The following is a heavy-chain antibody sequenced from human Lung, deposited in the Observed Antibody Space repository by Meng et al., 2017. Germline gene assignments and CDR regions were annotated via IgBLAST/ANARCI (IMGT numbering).Heavy chain of an antibody. V-gene: IGHV3-48*03. J-gene: IGHJ6*02. CDR1: GFTFSSYE. Sequence: GGSLRLSCAASGFTFSSYEMHWVRQAPGKGLEWVSYISGSGRDIYYADSVKGRFTIPRDNAKNSLYLQMNSLRVEDTAVYYCAREGYCANEICNPLYGMDVWGQGTTVTVSS. CDR3: AREGYCANEICNPLYGMDV. D-gene: IGHD2-8*01. CDR2: ISGSGRDI.